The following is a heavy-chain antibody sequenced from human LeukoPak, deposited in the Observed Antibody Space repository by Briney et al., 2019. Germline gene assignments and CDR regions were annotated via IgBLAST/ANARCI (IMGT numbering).Heavy chain of an antibody. D-gene: IGHD1-1*01. CDR1: GFTFDDYT. V-gene: IGHV3-43*01. CDR2: ISWDGGST. CDR3: ATTGTTSGY. J-gene: IGHJ4*02. Sequence: GGSLRLSCADSGFTFDDYTMHWVRQAPGKGLEWVSLISWDGGSTHYADSVKGRFTISRDNSKNSLYLQMNSLRTEDTALYYCATTGTTSGYWGQGTLVTVSS.